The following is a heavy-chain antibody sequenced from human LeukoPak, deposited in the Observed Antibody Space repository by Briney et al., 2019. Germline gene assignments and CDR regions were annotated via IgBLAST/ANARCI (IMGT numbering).Heavy chain of an antibody. V-gene: IGHV4-38-2*02. Sequence: PSETLSLTCTVSGYSISSGYYWGWIRQPPGKGLEWIGSIYHSGSTYYNPSLKSRVTISVDTSKNQFSLKLSSVTAADTAVYYCARVGIAALNALRNWFDPWGQGTLVTVSS. CDR3: ARVGIAALNALRNWFDP. CDR1: GYSISSGYY. D-gene: IGHD6-6*01. CDR2: IYHSGST. J-gene: IGHJ5*02.